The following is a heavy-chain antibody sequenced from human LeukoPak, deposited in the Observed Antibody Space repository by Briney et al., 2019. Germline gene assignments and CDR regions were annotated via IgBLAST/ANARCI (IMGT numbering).Heavy chain of an antibody. V-gene: IGHV3-30*03. CDR2: ISYDGSNI. Sequence: PGGSLRPSCAASGFTFRSYGIHWVRQAPGKGLEWVTVISYDGSNIYYAVSVKGRFTISRDNSKNTLYVQMNSLRAEDTAVYYCAVGAAGLDYGGQGTQVTVSS. CDR3: AVGAAGLDY. J-gene: IGHJ4*02. D-gene: IGHD6-13*01. CDR1: GFTFRSYG.